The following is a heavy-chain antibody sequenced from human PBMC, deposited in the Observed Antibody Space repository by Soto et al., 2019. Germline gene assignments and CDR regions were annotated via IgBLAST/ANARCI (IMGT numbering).Heavy chain of an antibody. CDR2: MNPNSGNT. Sequence: QVQLVQSGAEVKKPGASVKVSCKASGYTFTSYDINWVRQATGQGLEWMGWMNPNSGNTGYAQKFQGRVTMTRNTSISTAYMALSSLRSEDTAVYYCERERTGTTSMDVWGQGTTVTVSS. V-gene: IGHV1-8*01. D-gene: IGHD1-1*01. CDR3: ERERTGTTSMDV. J-gene: IGHJ6*02. CDR1: GYTFTSYD.